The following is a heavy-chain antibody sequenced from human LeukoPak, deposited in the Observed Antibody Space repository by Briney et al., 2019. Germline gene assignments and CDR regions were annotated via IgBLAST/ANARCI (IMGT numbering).Heavy chain of an antibody. CDR1: GFTFSSYG. J-gene: IGHJ5*02. D-gene: IGHD1-1*01. CDR3: AKDFQLEPPFDP. V-gene: IGHV3-30*02. CDR2: IRYDGSNK. Sequence: GGSLRLSCAASGFTFSSYGMHWVRQAPGKGLEWVAFIRYDGSNKYYADSVKGRFTISRDNSKNTLYLQMDSLRAEDTAVYYCAKDFQLEPPFDPWGQGTLVTVSS.